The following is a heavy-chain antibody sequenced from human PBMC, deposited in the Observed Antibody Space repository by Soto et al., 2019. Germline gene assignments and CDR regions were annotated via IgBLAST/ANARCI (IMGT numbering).Heavy chain of an antibody. V-gene: IGHV3-23*01. CDR3: ATEREAVAGSPSNRYDP. CDR1: GFTFSTYA. CDR2: ISGSGGST. J-gene: IGHJ5*02. Sequence: AGGSLRLSCAASGFTFSTYAMSWVRQAPGKGLEWGSAISGSGGSTYYAGSVQGRFTISRDNSKSTLYLQMNSLRAEDTAVYSCATEREAVAGSPSNRYDPWRQGTLVTVAS. D-gene: IGHD6-19*01.